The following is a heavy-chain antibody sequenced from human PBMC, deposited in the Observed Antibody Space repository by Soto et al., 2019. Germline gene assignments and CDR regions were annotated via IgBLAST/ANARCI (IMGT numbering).Heavy chain of an antibody. CDR2: FDPEDGET. D-gene: IGHD3-10*01. Sequence: ASVKVACKVSGYTLTELSMHWVRQANGKGLERMGGFDPEDGETIYAQKLQAIVRVTEDKSTDTDYMRLRSVRSEDSALYCWATRLQGFAEYYYWGQGTLVTVSS. V-gene: IGHV1-24*01. CDR1: GYTLTELS. CDR3: ATRLQGFAEYYY. J-gene: IGHJ4*02.